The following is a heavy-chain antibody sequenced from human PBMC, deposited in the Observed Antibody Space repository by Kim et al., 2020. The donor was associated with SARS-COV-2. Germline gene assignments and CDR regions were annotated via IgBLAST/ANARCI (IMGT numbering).Heavy chain of an antibody. CDR2: IGASGENR. CDR1: GFTFSSYG. CDR3: ANQPRYGDPLGY. D-gene: IGHD4-17*01. V-gene: IGHV3-23*01. J-gene: IGHJ4*02. Sequence: GGSLRLSCAASGFTFSSYGMHWVRQAPGKGLQWVSGIGASGENRYYPDSVKGRFTISRDNSKNTLYLQMSNLRAEDTAVYYCANQPRYGDPLGYWGQGTLVTVSS.